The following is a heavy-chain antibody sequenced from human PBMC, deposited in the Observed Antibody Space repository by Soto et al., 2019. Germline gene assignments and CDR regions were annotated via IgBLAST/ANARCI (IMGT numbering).Heavy chain of an antibody. V-gene: IGHV1-69*13. CDR1: GGTFSSYA. CDR2: IIPIFGTA. J-gene: IGHJ3*02. CDR3: ARDQGYRHKSHNAFDI. Sequence: SVKVSCKASGGTFSSYASSWVRQAPGQGLEWMGGIIPIFGTANYAQKFQGRVTITADASTSTAYMELSSLRSEDTAVYYCARDQGYRHKSHNAFDIWGQGTMVTLSS. D-gene: IGHD5-18*01.